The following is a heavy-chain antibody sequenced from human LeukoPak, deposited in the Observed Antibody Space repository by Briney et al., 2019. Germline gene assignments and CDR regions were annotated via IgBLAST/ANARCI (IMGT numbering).Heavy chain of an antibody. CDR2: ISAYNGNT. CDR3: ARYIPLTTYSSSLPTNWFDP. D-gene: IGHD6-13*01. Sequence: ASVKVSCKASGYTFTSYGISWVRQAPGQGLEWMGWISAYNGNTNYAQKLQGRVTMTTDTSTSTAYMELRSLRSDDTAVYYCARYIPLTTYSSSLPTNWFDPWSQGTLVTVSS. CDR1: GYTFTSYG. J-gene: IGHJ5*02. V-gene: IGHV1-18*01.